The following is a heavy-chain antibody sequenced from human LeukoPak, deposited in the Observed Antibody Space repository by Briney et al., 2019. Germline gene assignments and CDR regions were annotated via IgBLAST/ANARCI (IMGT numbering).Heavy chain of an antibody. J-gene: IGHJ4*02. Sequence: SETLSLTCTVSGGSSSSYYWSWIRQPPGKGLEWNGYIYYSGSTNYNPSLKSRVTILVDTSKNQFSLRLSSVTAADTAVYYCARSGGDRVEMPTIIDYWGQGTLVTVSS. D-gene: IGHD5-24*01. CDR2: IYYSGST. CDR1: GGSSSSYY. V-gene: IGHV4-59*01. CDR3: ARSGGDRVEMPTIIDY.